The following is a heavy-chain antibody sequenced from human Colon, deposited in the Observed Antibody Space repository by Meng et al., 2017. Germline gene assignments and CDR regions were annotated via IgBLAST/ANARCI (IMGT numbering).Heavy chain of an antibody. CDR3: TRGLEFYRFEY. CDR2: TYYRAKWNH. Sequence: LPQSGPGLAKPPQTLSLTWAISGDSVSSKTAVWNWIRQSPSRGLEWLGRTYYRAKWNHDYAESLRGRITIKPDTSNNQISLQLNSVTPEDTAVYYCTRGLEFYRFEYWGQGTLVTVSS. CDR1: GDSVSSKTAV. J-gene: IGHJ4*02. D-gene: IGHD3-16*02. V-gene: IGHV6-1*01.